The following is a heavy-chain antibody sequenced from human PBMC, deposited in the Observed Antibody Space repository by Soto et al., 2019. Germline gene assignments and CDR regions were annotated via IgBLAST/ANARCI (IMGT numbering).Heavy chain of an antibody. CDR1: GFTFTNYA. Sequence: EVQLVESGGGLVQPGGSLRLSCGASGFTFTNYAKHWVRQAPGKGLEYVSAISSKAGSTYYANSVKGRFTISRDNSKNTLYLQMGSLRAEDMAVYYCVRQWLDSYYFDYWGQGTLVTVSS. CDR3: VRQWLDSYYFDY. D-gene: IGHD6-19*01. CDR2: ISSKAGST. J-gene: IGHJ4*02. V-gene: IGHV3-64*01.